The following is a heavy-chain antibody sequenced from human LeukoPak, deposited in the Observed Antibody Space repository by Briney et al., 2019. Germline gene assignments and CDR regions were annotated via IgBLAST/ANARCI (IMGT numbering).Heavy chain of an antibody. CDR2: ISAYNGNT. Sequence: GASVKVSCKASGYTFTSYGISWVRQAPGQGLEWMGWISAYNGNTNYAQKLQGRVTMTTDTSTSTAYMELRSLRSDDTAVYYCAREESYDGNSLASDYWGQGTLVTVSS. V-gene: IGHV1-18*01. D-gene: IGHD4-23*01. J-gene: IGHJ4*02. CDR3: AREESYDGNSLASDY. CDR1: GYTFTSYG.